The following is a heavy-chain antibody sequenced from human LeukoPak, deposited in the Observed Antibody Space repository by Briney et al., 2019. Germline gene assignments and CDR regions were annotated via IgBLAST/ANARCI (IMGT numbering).Heavy chain of an antibody. J-gene: IGHJ4*02. V-gene: IGHV4-4*09. CDR3: VQTTGWPGFAY. Sequence: PSETLSPTCTTSGVSINRFYWSWVRQPPGKGLEWIGNIYSGVPTYFNPSLKSRVTISVDTSKNQFSLNLTSVTAADTAMYYCVQTTGWPGFAYWGQGILVTVSS. CDR1: GVSINRFY. D-gene: IGHD1-1*01. CDR2: IYSGVPT.